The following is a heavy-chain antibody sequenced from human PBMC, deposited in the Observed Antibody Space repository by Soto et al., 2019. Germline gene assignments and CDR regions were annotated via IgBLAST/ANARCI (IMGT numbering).Heavy chain of an antibody. CDR1: GGTFSSYA. V-gene: IGHV1-69*12. J-gene: IGHJ1*01. D-gene: IGHD6-6*01. Sequence: QVQLVQSGAEVKKPGSSVKVSCKASGGTFSSYAISWVRQAPGQGLEWMGGIIPIFGTANYAQKFQGRVTXXAXEXXSTAYMELSSLRSEDTAVYYCATLGQLGDALDFQHWGQGTLVTVSS. CDR2: IIPIFGTA. CDR3: ATLGQLGDALDFQH.